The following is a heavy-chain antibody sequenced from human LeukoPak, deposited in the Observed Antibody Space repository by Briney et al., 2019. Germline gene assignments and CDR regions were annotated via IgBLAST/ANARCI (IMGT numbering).Heavy chain of an antibody. CDR2: FEPGEVET. CDR3: AILPLTVVTPLDV. D-gene: IGHD4-23*01. Sequence: AAVRVSCKVSGDSLAELAMRWVRQAPGKGVEWVGGFEPGEVETFYAQEVLGRVSMTEDTSTDTAYMEPSRLTSEDTVVYYCAILPLTVVTPLDVWGPGTTVTVSS. V-gene: IGHV1-24*01. J-gene: IGHJ6*02. CDR1: GDSLAELA.